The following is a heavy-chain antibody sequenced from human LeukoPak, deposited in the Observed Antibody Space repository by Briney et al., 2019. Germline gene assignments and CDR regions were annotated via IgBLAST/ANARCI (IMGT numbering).Heavy chain of an antibody. V-gene: IGHV3-7*01. D-gene: IGHD2-8*01. CDR3: ARGGDIVIMMYGWGLDS. Sequence: PGRSLRLSCSATGFTFNSYWMSWVRQAPGKWLELVAHIKQDGNEKYYADSVKGRFTISRDNAMKSLDLQMTSLSAEDTAVYYCARGGDIVIMMYGWGLDSWGQGTLVAVSS. CDR2: IKQDGNEK. CDR1: GFTFNSYW. J-gene: IGHJ4*02.